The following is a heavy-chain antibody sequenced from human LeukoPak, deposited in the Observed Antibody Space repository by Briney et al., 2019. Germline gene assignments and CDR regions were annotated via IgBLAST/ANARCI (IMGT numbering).Heavy chain of an antibody. D-gene: IGHD3-10*01. V-gene: IGHV4-59*01. Sequence: SETLSLTCTVSGASFEHYSWSWIRQPPGRGLEWIGYVYYSGSTDYSPSLKSRLTISADTSKNQFSLKLNSVTAADTAVYYCASHRRSHGSEYWGQGTLVTVSS. CDR2: VYYSGST. CDR3: ASHRRSHGSEY. J-gene: IGHJ4*02. CDR1: GASFEHYS.